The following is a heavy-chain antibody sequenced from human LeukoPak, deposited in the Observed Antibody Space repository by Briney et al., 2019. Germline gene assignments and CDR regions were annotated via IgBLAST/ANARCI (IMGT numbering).Heavy chain of an antibody. CDR2: ISWNSGTK. CDR3: ARSDSGQIDY. Sequence: PGGSLRLSCAASGFTFDDYAMHWVRQAPGKGLEWVSGISWNSGTKGYADSVKGRFTISRDNAKNTLYLQMNSLRAEDTALYYCARSDSGQIDYWGQGTVVSVSS. CDR1: GFTFDDYA. V-gene: IGHV3-9*01. D-gene: IGHD5-12*01. J-gene: IGHJ4*02.